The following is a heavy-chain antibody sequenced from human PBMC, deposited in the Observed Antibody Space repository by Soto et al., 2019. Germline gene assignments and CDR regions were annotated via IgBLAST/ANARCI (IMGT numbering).Heavy chain of an antibody. D-gene: IGHD6-19*01. CDR3: AKDLLYGKWLAGGY. J-gene: IGHJ4*02. V-gene: IGHV3-23*01. Sequence: GGSLRLSCAAPGFTFSSYAMSWVRQAPGKGLEWVSVISGSGDNTYYADSVKGRFTISRDSSKNTLYLQMNSLRVEDTAVYYCAKDLLYGKWLAGGYWGQGILVTVSS. CDR1: GFTFSSYA. CDR2: ISGSGDNT.